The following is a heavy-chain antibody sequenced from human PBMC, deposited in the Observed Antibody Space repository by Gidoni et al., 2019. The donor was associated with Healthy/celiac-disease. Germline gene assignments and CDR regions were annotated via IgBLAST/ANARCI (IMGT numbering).Heavy chain of an antibody. CDR1: GFTFDDYA. CDR2: ISWNRGSI. V-gene: IGHV3-9*01. J-gene: IGHJ6*03. D-gene: IGHD6-6*01. CDR3: AKDRSKQLVHYYYYMDV. Sequence: EVQLVESGGGLVQPGRSLRLSCAASGFTFDDYAMHWVRPAPGKGLEWVSGISWNRGSIDYADSVKGRFTISRDNAKNSLYLQMNSLRAEDTALYYCAKDRSKQLVHYYYYMDVWGKGTTVTVSS.